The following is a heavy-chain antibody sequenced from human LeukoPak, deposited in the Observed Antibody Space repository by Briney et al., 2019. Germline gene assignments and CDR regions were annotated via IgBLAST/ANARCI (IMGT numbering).Heavy chain of an antibody. CDR1: GFTFSDYY. Sequence: PGGSLRLSCAASGFTFSDYYMSWIRQAPGKGLEWVSYISSSGSTIYYADSVKGRFTISRDNAKNSLYLQMNSLRAEDTAVYYCARAKTSMVRGEDYYYYYMDVWGKGTTVTVSS. D-gene: IGHD3-10*01. CDR2: ISSSGSTI. CDR3: ARAKTSMVRGEDYYYYYMDV. V-gene: IGHV3-11*04. J-gene: IGHJ6*03.